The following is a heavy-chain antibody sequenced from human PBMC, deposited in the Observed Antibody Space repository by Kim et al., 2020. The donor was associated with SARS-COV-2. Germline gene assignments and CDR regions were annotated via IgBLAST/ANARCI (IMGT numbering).Heavy chain of an antibody. CDR3: AREGRYCSSTSCYNWFDP. CDR1: GDSVSSNSAA. D-gene: IGHD2-2*01. CDR2: TYYRSKWYN. V-gene: IGHV6-1*01. Sequence: SQTLSLTCAISGDSVSSNSAAWNWIRQSPSRGLEWLGRTYYRSKWYNDYAVSVKSRITINPDTSKNQFSLQLNSVTPEDTAVYYCAREGRYCSSTSCYNWFDPWGQGTLVTVSS. J-gene: IGHJ5*02.